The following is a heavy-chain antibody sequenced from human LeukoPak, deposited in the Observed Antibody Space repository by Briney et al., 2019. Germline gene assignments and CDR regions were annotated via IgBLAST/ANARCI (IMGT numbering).Heavy chain of an antibody. CDR2: MDVEGSVT. J-gene: IGHJ4*02. CDR1: GFTVSSYW. CDR3: ARDFGGNSDF. V-gene: IGHV3-74*01. Sequence: PGGSLRLSCAASGFTVSSYWMHWVRQVPGKGLVWVSRMDVEGSVTSYADSVKGRFTISRDIAKNTLYLQMNTLTAEDTAVYYCARDFGGNSDFWGQGTLVTVSS. D-gene: IGHD4-23*01.